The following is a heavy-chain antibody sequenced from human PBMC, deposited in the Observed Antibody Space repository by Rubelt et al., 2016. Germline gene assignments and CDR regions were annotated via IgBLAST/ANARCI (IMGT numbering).Heavy chain of an antibody. CDR1: GFTFSSCA. V-gene: IGHV3-64D*06. CDR3: VKAPSGYSSGWAGWFDS. J-gene: IGHJ5*01. D-gene: IGHD6-19*01. Sequence: QLVESGGGLVQPGGSLRLSCSASGFTFSSCAMYWVRQAPGKGLEYVSAITTNGGNTYYADSVKGRFITSRDNSKNTVYLQMSSLGIEDTAVYYCVKAPSGYSSGWAGWFDSWGQGTLVTVSS. CDR2: ITTNGGNT.